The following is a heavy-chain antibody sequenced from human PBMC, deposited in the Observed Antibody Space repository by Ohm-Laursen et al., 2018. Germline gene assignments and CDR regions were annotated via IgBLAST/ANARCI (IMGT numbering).Heavy chain of an antibody. CDR1: GFTSTKYT. J-gene: IGHJ5*01. V-gene: IGHV3-43*01. Sequence: SLRLSCAASGFTSTKYTMQWVRQSPGKGLEWVSLINWNGDTTYYADSVKGRFIISRDNSKNSLHLQMYSLRIEDTGVYYCVKEGGTMYFDSWGQGTLVTVSP. D-gene: IGHD2-15*01. CDR3: VKEGGTMYFDS. CDR2: INWNGDTT.